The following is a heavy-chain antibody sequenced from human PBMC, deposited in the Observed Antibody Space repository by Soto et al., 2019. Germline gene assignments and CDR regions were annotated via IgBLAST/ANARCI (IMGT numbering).Heavy chain of an antibody. Sequence: QVQLVQSGAEVKKPGASVKVSCKASGYTFTSYGISWVRQAPGQGLEWMGWISAYNGNTNYAQKVQGRVTMTTDTSTSTAYMELRSLRSDDTAVYYCARVRGRYYGSGSNRGLFDYWGQRTLVTVSS. CDR1: GYTFTSYG. J-gene: IGHJ4*02. CDR3: ARVRGRYYGSGSNRGLFDY. V-gene: IGHV1-18*01. CDR2: ISAYNGNT. D-gene: IGHD3-10*01.